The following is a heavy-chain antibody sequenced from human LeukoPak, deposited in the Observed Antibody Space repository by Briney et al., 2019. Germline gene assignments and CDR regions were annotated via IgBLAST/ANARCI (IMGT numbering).Heavy chain of an antibody. V-gene: IGHV1-18*01. J-gene: IGHJ6*03. CDR2: INTYNGNT. CDR3: AIPVKRAFFYYYMDV. Sequence: ASVKVSCKTSGFSSLLYGPTWVRQAPGQGLEWMGWINTYNGNTNHAQKFRDRVSLTTDTSTNTAYLEVRGLRSNDTAVYFCAIPVKRAFFYYYMDVWGKGTTVTVSS. CDR1: GFSSLLYG. D-gene: IGHD2-2*01.